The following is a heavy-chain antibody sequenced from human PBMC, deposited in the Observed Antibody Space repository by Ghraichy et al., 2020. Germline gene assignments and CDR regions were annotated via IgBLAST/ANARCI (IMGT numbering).Heavy chain of an antibody. J-gene: IGHJ3*02. V-gene: IGHV3-7*03. CDR3: ATLHRGFDI. CDR1: GFSISSYW. D-gene: IGHD2-21*02. CDR2: VTEDGSEK. Sequence: GGSLRLSCAASGFSISSYWMSWVRQAPGKGLEWVANVTEDGSEKYSVDSVKGRFTISRDNAKNSLYLQMNSLRAEDTALYYCATLHRGFDIWGQGTRVTVST.